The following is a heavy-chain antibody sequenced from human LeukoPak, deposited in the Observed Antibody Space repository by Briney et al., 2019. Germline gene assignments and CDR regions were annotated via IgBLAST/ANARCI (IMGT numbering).Heavy chain of an antibody. CDR2: ISGSGGST. V-gene: IGHV3-23*01. Sequence: GGSLRLSCAASGFASGFTFSDYAVSWVRQAPGKGLEWVSAISGSGGSTYYADSVKGRFTISRDNSKNTLYLQMNGLRAEDTAVYYCAKGNPYDYGDYGVFDYWGQGTLVTVSS. CDR3: AKGNPYDYGDYGVFDY. J-gene: IGHJ4*02. D-gene: IGHD4-17*01. CDR1: GFTFSDYA.